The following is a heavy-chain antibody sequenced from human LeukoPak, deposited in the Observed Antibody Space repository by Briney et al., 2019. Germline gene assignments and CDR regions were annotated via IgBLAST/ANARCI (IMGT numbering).Heavy chain of an antibody. D-gene: IGHD2-21*02. CDR1: EFDFFSYG. CDR3: ARELPREVTLDS. CDR2: IFTDGSTT. J-gene: IGHJ5*01. Sequence: GGSLRLSCVASEFDFFSYGMQWVRQAPGKRLVWVSRIFTDGSTTSYADSVKGRFTISRDNAKNTLYLEMKSLRVEDTAVYYCARELPREVTLDSWGQGTLVTVSP. V-gene: IGHV3-74*01.